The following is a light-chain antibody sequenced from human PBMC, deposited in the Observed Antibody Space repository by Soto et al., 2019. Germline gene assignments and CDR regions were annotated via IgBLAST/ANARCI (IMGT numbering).Light chain of an antibody. CDR3: ASWDDSLNGVL. J-gene: IGLJ2*01. CDR1: SSNIGSNT. V-gene: IGLV1-44*01. Sequence: QSVLTQPPSASGTPGQRVTISCSGSSSNIGSNTVSWYQLLPGTAPKVLMYGNDQRPSGVPDRFSGSKSGTSASLAISGLQSEDEDDYYCASWDDSLNGVLFGGGTKLTVL. CDR2: GND.